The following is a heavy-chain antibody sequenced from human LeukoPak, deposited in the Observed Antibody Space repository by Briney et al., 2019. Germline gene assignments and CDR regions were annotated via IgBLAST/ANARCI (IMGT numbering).Heavy chain of an antibody. J-gene: IGHJ5*02. CDR1: GFTFSSYW. V-gene: IGHV3-30*02. Sequence: GGSLRLSCAASGFTFSSYWMSWVRQAPGKGLEWVAFKQNDGSTTFYAESVKGRFTISRDNSKNTLFLQMNSLRTDDTAVYYCGREQSAYYVHAFDPWGQGTLVTVSS. CDR2: KQNDGSTT. CDR3: GREQSAYYVHAFDP. D-gene: IGHD3-3*01.